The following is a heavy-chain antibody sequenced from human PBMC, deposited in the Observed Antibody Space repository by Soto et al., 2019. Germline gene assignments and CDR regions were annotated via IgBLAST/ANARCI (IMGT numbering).Heavy chain of an antibody. Sequence: LSLTCTVSGGSISNYYWSWIRQSPGKGLEWVAMTSYDERNKYYADSVKGRFTISRDNSKNTLFLQMNSLKIEDTAVYYCARYYGGNSVPFDYWGQGTLVTVSS. J-gene: IGHJ4*02. D-gene: IGHD3-3*01. CDR2: TSYDERNK. V-gene: IGHV3-30*03. CDR3: ARYYGGNSVPFDY. CDR1: GGSISNYY.